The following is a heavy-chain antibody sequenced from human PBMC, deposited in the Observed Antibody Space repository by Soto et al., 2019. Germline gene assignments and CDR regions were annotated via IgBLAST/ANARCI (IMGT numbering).Heavy chain of an antibody. V-gene: IGHV4-59*01. CDR2: IYYSGST. CDR3: ARESPRSVPAARDYYYYYYMDV. Sequence: SETLSLTCTVSGGSISSYYWSWIRQPPGKGLEWIGYIYYSGSTNYNPSLKCRVPISVDTSKNQFSLKLSSVTAADTAVYDCARESPRSVPAARDYYYYYYMDVWGKGTTVTVSS. CDR1: GGSISSYY. J-gene: IGHJ6*03. D-gene: IGHD2-2*01.